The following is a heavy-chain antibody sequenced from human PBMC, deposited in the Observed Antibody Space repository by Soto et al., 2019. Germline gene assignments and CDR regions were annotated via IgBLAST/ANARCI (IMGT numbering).Heavy chain of an antibody. CDR1: GFTFISYA. J-gene: IGHJ4*02. V-gene: IGHV3-23*01. Sequence: GGSLRLSCVGSGFTFISYAMSWVRQAPGKGLEWVPAISGSGGNTYYADSVKGRFTISRDNSKNTLYLQMNSLRAADTAVYYCAKELGGGASYDFWLYWGQGALVTVSS. D-gene: IGHD3-3*01. CDR2: ISGSGGNT. CDR3: AKELGGGASYDFWLY.